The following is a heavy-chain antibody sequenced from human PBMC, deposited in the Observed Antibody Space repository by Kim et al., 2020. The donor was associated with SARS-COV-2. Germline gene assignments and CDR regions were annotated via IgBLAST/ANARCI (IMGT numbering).Heavy chain of an antibody. V-gene: IGHV1-18*04. CDR3: ARSYYDILTGYYNKGNNYYYYCGMDV. D-gene: IGHD3-9*01. CDR1: GYTFTSYG. J-gene: IGHJ6*02. Sequence: ASVKVSCKASGYTFTSYGISWVRQAPGQGLEWMGWISAYNGNTNYAQKLQGRVTMTTDTSTSTAYMELRSLRSDDTAVYYCARSYYDILTGYYNKGNNYYYYCGMDVWGQGTTVTVSS. CDR2: ISAYNGNT.